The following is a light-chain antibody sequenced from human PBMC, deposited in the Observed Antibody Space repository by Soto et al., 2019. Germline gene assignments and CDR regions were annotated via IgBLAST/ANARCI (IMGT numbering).Light chain of an antibody. CDR3: QQYNSYSEA. J-gene: IGKJ1*01. CDR2: KAS. Sequence: IHMTQSPSTLSASVLNRSTITCRASQTISSWLAWYQQKPGKAPKLLIYKASTLTSGVPSRFSGSGSGTEFTLTISSLQPDDFATYYCQQYNSYSEAFGQGTKVDI. CDR1: QTISSW. V-gene: IGKV1-5*03.